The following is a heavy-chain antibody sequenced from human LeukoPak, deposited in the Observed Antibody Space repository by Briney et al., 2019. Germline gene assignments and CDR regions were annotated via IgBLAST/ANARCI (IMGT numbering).Heavy chain of an antibody. CDR1: GFTFSGSA. V-gene: IGHV3-73*01. CDR3: ARVSGWYRGGSDY. D-gene: IGHD6-19*01. J-gene: IGHJ4*02. CDR2: IRSKANSYAT. Sequence: HPGGSLRLSCAASGFTFSGSAMHWVRQASGKGLEWVGRIRSKANSYATAYAASVKGRFTISRDDSKNTAYLQMNSLKTEDTAVYYCARVSGWYRGGSDYWGQGTLVTVSS.